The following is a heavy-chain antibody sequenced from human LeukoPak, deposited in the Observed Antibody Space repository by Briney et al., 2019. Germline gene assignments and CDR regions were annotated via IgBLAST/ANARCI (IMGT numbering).Heavy chain of an antibody. J-gene: IGHJ4*02. Sequence: GGSLRLSCAASGFTFRSYWMHWVRQAPGKGLEWVSLISPTGGNTFYADSVKGRFTISRDNSKNTLYLEMNSLRAEDTAVYFCAKDIQCTYWGQGALVTVSS. CDR1: GFTFRSYW. CDR3: AKDIQCTY. D-gene: IGHD2-8*01. V-gene: IGHV3-23*01. CDR2: ISPTGGNT.